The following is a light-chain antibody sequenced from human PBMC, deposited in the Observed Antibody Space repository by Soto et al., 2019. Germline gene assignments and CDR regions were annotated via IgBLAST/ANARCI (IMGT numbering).Light chain of an antibody. Sequence: QSVLTQPPSASGTPGQRVTISCSGSRASIGSNTVTWYQHLPGAAPKLLVYNNNQRPSGVPDRFSGSKSDTSASLAISGLQFEVEAVYYCAAWDDSLSGPVFGGGTKLTVL. CDR3: AAWDDSLSGPV. V-gene: IGLV1-44*01. J-gene: IGLJ3*02. CDR1: RASIGSNT. CDR2: NNN.